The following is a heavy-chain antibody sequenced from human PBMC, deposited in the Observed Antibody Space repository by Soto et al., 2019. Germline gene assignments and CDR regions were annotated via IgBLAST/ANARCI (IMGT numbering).Heavy chain of an antibody. J-gene: IGHJ3*02. Sequence: QVQLVESGGGVVQPGRSLRLSCVASGFTFSSYGMHWVRQAPGKGLEWVAVIWYDGSNKYYADSVKGRFTISRDNSKNTLYLQMNSLRAEDTAVYYCARGGGDSGSYPLDAFDIWGQGTMVTVSS. D-gene: IGHD1-26*01. CDR2: IWYDGSNK. CDR3: ARGGGDSGSYPLDAFDI. V-gene: IGHV3-33*01. CDR1: GFTFSSYG.